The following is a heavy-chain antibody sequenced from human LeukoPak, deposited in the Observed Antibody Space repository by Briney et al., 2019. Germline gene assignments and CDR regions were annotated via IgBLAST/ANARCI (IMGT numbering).Heavy chain of an antibody. CDR2: INAANGNT. D-gene: IGHD3-9*01. J-gene: IGHJ4*02. CDR1: GYAFTSYG. V-gene: IGHV1-3*01. CDR3: ARGGETGYYGYFDY. Sequence: ASVKVSCKASGYAFTSYGMHWVRQAPGQSLECMGWINAANGNTKYSQKFQGRVTITRDTSASTAYMELSSLRSGDTAVYYCARGGETGYYGYFDYWGQGTLVTVSS.